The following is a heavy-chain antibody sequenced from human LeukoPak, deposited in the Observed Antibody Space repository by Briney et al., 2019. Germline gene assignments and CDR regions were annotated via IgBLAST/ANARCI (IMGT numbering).Heavy chain of an antibody. CDR1: GGSISSGDYY. V-gene: IGHV4-30-4*08. CDR2: IYYSGST. J-gene: IGHJ4*02. D-gene: IGHD3-9*01. CDR3: ASSPAYYDILTGYLKPYYFDY. Sequence: SQTLSLTCTVSGGSISSGDYYWSWIRQPPGKGLEWIGYIYYSGSTYYNPSLKSRATISVDTSKNQFSLKLSSVTAADTAVYYCASSPAYYDILTGYLKPYYFDYWGQGTLVTVSS.